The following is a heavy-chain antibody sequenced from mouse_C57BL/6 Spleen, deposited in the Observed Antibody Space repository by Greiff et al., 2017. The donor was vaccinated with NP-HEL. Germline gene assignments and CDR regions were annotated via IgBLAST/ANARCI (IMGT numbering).Heavy chain of an antibody. D-gene: IGHD2-4*01. CDR3: VRSDDYDYFDY. V-gene: IGHV10-1*01. Sequence: EVQLVESGGGLVQPKGSLKLSCAASGFSFNTYAMNWVRQAPGKGLEWVARIRSKSNNYATYYADSVKDRFTISRDDSESMLYLQMNNLKTEDTAMYYCVRSDDYDYFDYWGQGTTLTVSS. J-gene: IGHJ2*01. CDR2: IRSKSNNYAT. CDR1: GFSFNTYA.